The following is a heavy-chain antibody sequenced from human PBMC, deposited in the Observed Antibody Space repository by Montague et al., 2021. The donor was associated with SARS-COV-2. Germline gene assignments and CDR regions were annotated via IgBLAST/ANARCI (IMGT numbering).Heavy chain of an antibody. Sequence: SETLSLTCTVSGXSVSSSPYYWGWIRQPPGRGLEWVGSISYSGRTYFSRSLKSRLTISVDSSENQFSLRLSSVTAADTAVYYCASSYYYGSGTYVYNYYMDVWGKGTTVTVSS. CDR2: ISYSGRT. V-gene: IGHV4-39*01. J-gene: IGHJ6*03. CDR1: GXSVSSSPYY. CDR3: ASSYYYGSGTYVYNYYMDV. D-gene: IGHD3-10*01.